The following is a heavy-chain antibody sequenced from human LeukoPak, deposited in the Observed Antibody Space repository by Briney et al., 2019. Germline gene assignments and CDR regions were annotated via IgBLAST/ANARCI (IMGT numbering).Heavy chain of an antibody. CDR2: TRNKADSYTT. Sequence: GGSLRLSCAASGFIFSDHYMDWVRQAPGKGLEWVGRTRNKADSYTTEYAAYVKGRFTISRDDSKNSLYLQMNSLKTEDTAVYYCTRRDSSGYYSFDYWGQGTLVTVSS. J-gene: IGHJ4*02. D-gene: IGHD3-22*01. CDR1: GFIFSDHY. CDR3: TRRDSSGYYSFDY. V-gene: IGHV3-72*01.